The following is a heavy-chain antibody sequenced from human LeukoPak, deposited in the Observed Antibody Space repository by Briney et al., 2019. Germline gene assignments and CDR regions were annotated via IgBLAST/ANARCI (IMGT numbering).Heavy chain of an antibody. V-gene: IGHV4-39*07. CDR2: IYYSGST. CDR1: GASISSYY. Sequence: PSETLSLTCSVSGASISSYYWGWIRQPPGKGLEWIGSIYYSGSTYYNPSLKSRVTISVGTSKNQFSLKLSSVTAADTAVYYCAREAHYYYYYMDVWGKGTTVTVSS. J-gene: IGHJ6*03. CDR3: AREAHYYYYYMDV.